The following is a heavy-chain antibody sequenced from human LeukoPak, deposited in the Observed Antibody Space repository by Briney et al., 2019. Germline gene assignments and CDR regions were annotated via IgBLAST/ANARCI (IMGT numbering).Heavy chain of an antibody. CDR1: GFTFTNAW. D-gene: IGHD3-10*01. J-gene: IGHJ4*02. CDR2: IKSKRDGETT. Sequence: GRSLRLSCAASGFTFTNAWMSWVRQAPGKGLGGVGRIKSKRDGETTDYAAPVKGRFTMSRDDSKATLYLQMNYLEAEDTAVYYCTTDLGLTMIRGVIVSWGQGALVTVSS. V-gene: IGHV3-15*01. CDR3: TTDLGLTMIRGVIVS.